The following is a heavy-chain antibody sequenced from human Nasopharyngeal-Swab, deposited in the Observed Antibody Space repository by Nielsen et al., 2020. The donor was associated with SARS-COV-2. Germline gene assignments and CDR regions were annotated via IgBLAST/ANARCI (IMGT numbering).Heavy chain of an antibody. V-gene: IGHV1-69*13. CDR1: GGTFSSYA. CDR2: IIPIFGTA. CDR3: ARSYDSSGYYFGSSYYFDY. J-gene: IGHJ4*02. D-gene: IGHD3-22*01. Sequence: SVKVSCKASGGTFSSYAISWVRQAPGQGLEWMGGIIPIFGTANYAQKFQGRVTITADESTSTAYMELSSLRSEDTAVYYCARSYDSSGYYFGSSYYFDYWGQGTLVTVS.